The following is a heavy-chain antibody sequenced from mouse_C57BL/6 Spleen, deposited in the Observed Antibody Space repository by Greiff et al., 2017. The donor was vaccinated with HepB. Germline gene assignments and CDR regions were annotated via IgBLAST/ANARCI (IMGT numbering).Heavy chain of an antibody. CDR1: GFNIKDDY. CDR2: IDPENTDT. CDR3: TTVVNY. V-gene: IGHV14-4*01. J-gene: IGHJ2*01. Sequence: EVMLVESGAELVRPGASVKLSCTVSGFNIKDDYMHWVKQRPEQGLEWIGWIDPENTDTEYASKFQGKATITADASSNTANLQLTSLTSEDTAVYYCTTVVNYWGQGTTLTVSS.